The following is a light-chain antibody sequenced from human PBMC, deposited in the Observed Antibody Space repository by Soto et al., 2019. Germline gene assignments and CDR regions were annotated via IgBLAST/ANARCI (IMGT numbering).Light chain of an antibody. CDR3: QQYSLWRT. V-gene: IGKV3D-15*01. CDR2: VAS. J-gene: IGKJ1*01. Sequence: MTPPPTILSDSKRERAPLSFKASQRVSTELAWYQVSPGQAPWLLIYVASNRASGIPARFCGSGSGTEFTLPVSSLRAADFAVYCCQQYSLWRTFGQGT. CDR1: QRVSTE.